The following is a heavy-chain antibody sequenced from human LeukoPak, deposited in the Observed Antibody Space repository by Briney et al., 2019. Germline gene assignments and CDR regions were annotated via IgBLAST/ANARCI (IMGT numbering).Heavy chain of an antibody. J-gene: IGHJ4*02. V-gene: IGHV3-53*01. Sequence: GGSLRLSCAASGFTFSSNYMSWLRQAPGKGLEWVSVIYSGGSTYYSDSVKGRLTISRENSKNTLYLQMNSLRAEDTAVYYCARGNSGYDPTFDYWGQGTLVTVSS. CDR2: IYSGGST. CDR1: GFTFSSNY. CDR3: ARGNSGYDPTFDY. D-gene: IGHD5-12*01.